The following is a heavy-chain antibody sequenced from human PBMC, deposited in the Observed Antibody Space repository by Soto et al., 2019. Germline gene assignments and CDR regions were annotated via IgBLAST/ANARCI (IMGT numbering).Heavy chain of an antibody. CDR2: IYYSGST. V-gene: IGHV4-28*01. Sequence: QVQLQELGPGLVKPSDTLSLTCAVSGYSISSSKWWGWIRQPPGKGLEWIGYIYYSGSTYYNPSLKSRVTMSVDTSKNQFSLKLSSVTAVDTAVYYCARTGDCSSTSCYAFYYYGMDVWGQGTTVTVSS. CDR1: GYSISSSKW. CDR3: ARTGDCSSTSCYAFYYYGMDV. D-gene: IGHD2-2*01. J-gene: IGHJ6*02.